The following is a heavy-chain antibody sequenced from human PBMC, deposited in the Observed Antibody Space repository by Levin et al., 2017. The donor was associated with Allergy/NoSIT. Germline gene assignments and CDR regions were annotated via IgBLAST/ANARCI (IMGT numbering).Heavy chain of an antibody. CDR3: ARMIKAVADLFPYGMDV. Sequence: QTLSLTCTFSGFSLSTSGMCVSWIRQPPGKALEWLALIDWDDDKYYSTSLKTRLTISKDTSKNQVVLTMTNMDPVDTATYYCARMIKAVADLFPYGMDVWGQGTTVTVSS. V-gene: IGHV2-70*01. CDR1: GFSLSTSGMC. CDR2: IDWDDDK. J-gene: IGHJ6*02. D-gene: IGHD6-19*01.